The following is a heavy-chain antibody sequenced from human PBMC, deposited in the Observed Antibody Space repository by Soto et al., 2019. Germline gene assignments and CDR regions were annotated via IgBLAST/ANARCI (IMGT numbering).Heavy chain of an antibody. Sequence: SVKVSCKGSGGTFSSYAISWVRQVPGQGLEWMGGIIPIFGTANYAQKFQGRVTITADESTSTAYMELSSLRSEDMAVYYCAXRDGIAVAGFNYYGMDVWGQGTTVTVSS. CDR1: GGTFSSYA. CDR2: IIPIFGTA. CDR3: AXRDGIAVAGFNYYGMDV. V-gene: IGHV1-69*13. D-gene: IGHD6-19*01. J-gene: IGHJ6*02.